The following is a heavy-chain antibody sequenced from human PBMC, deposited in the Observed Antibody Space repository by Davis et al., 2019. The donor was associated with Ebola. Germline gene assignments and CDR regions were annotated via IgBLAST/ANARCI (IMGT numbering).Heavy chain of an antibody. D-gene: IGHD6-19*01. J-gene: IGHJ4*02. CDR2: ISSSGSTI. CDR3: VREGKQWLVSL. CDR1: GFTFSDYY. V-gene: IGHV3-11*04. Sequence: GESLKISCAASGFTFSDYYMSWIRQAPGKGLEWVSYISSSGSTIYYADSVKGRYIISRDNAKTSVYLQMNSLRAEDTGIYYCVREGKQWLVSLWGQGTLVTVSS.